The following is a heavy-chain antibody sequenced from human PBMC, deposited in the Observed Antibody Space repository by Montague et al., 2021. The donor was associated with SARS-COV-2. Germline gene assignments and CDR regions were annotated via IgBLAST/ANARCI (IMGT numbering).Heavy chain of an antibody. V-gene: IGHV4-34*01. Sequence: SETLSLTCAVYGGSFSGYYRGWIRQPPGKGLEWIGEINHSGSTDYNPSLKSRVTISVDTSKNQFSLKLSSVTAADTAVYYCARHERQWLRLYPYYFDYWGQGTLVTVSS. CDR1: GGSFSGYY. CDR3: ARHERQWLRLYPYYFDY. CDR2: INHSGST. J-gene: IGHJ4*02. D-gene: IGHD5-12*01.